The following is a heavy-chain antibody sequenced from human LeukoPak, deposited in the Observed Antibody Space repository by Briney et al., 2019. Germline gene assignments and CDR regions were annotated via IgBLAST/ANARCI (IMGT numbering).Heavy chain of an antibody. CDR3: ARDRVSGNPYSFDY. D-gene: IGHD1-26*01. Sequence: SVKVSCKASGGTFSSYTISWLRQAPGQGLEWMGRIIPILGIANYAQKFQGRVTITADKSTSTAYMELSSLRSEDTAVYYCARDRVSGNPYSFDYWGQGTLVTVSS. CDR2: IIPILGIA. J-gene: IGHJ4*02. V-gene: IGHV1-69*04. CDR1: GGTFSSYT.